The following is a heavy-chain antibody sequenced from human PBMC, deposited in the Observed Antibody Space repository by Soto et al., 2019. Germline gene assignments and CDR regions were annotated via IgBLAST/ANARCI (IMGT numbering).Heavy chain of an antibody. Sequence: ASVKVSCKASGYTFTSYGISWVRQAPGQGLEWMGWISAYNGNTNYAQKLQGRVTMTTGTSTSTAYMELRSLRSDDTAVYYCARSDYGDYVGNWFDPWGQGTLVTVSS. J-gene: IGHJ5*02. CDR1: GYTFTSYG. D-gene: IGHD4-17*01. CDR3: ARSDYGDYVGNWFDP. CDR2: ISAYNGNT. V-gene: IGHV1-18*01.